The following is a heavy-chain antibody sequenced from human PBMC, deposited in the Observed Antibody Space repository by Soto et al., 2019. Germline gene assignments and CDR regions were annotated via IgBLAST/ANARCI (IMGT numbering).Heavy chain of an antibody. Sequence: SETLSLTCTVSGGSISSSSYCWVWIRQSPGKGLEWIGSIHYGGSTYYNPSLKSRVTISGDTSKKQISLRLSSVTATDTAVYYCARISVASRYMDVWGKGATVTVSS. CDR3: ARISVASRYMDV. J-gene: IGHJ6*03. V-gene: IGHV4-39*01. CDR2: IHYGGST. CDR1: GGSISSSSYC. D-gene: IGHD5-12*01.